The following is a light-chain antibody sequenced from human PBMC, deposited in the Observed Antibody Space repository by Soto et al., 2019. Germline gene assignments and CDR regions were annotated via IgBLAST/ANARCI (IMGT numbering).Light chain of an antibody. V-gene: IGKV3-11*01. Sequence: EMVWTQSPATLSLSPGERATLSCRASQSVSYLAWYQQKPGQAPRLLIYDASNRATGIPARFSGSGSGTDFTLTISNLEPEDSAVYYCQQRSNWLFGPGTKVDI. J-gene: IGKJ3*01. CDR1: QSVSY. CDR3: QQRSNWL. CDR2: DAS.